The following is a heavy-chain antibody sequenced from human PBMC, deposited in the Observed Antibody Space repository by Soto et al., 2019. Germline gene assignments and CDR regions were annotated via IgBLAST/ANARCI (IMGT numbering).Heavy chain of an antibody. CDR3: GKATTECSGGDCPLYYYYGMDV. D-gene: IGHD2-21*02. CDR2: ISNDGTNK. CDR1: GFTFRSYG. Sequence: PGGSLRLSCAASGFTFRSYGMHWVRQAPGKGLEWLAVISNDGTNKYLADSVKGRLTLSSDNSRNTLSLEINNLRPEDTAGDYCGKATTECSGGDCPLYYYYGMDVWGQGTTVTVSS. J-gene: IGHJ6*02. V-gene: IGHV3-30*18.